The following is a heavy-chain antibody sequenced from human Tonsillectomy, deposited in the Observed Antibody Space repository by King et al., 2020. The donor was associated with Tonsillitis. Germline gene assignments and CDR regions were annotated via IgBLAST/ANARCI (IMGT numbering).Heavy chain of an antibody. Sequence: VQLVESGGALVQPGGSLRLSCAASGFTFGSYWMNWVRQAPGKGLEWVANIKQDGSEKHYVDSVKGRFTISRDNAKNSLYLQMNSLRAEDTAIYYCAKDSSGSLDYWGQGTLVTVSS. CDR1: GFTFGSYW. CDR3: AKDSSGSLDY. CDR2: IKQDGSEK. V-gene: IGHV3-7*01. J-gene: IGHJ4*02. D-gene: IGHD1-26*01.